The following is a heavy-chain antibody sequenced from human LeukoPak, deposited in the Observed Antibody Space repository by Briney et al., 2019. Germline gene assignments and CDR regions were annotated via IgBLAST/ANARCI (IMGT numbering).Heavy chain of an antibody. CDR2: IIPILGIA. Sequence: ASVKVSCKASGGTFSSYTISWVRQAPGQGLEWMGRIIPILGIANYAQKFQGRVTITADKSTSTAYMELSSLRSEDTGVYYCARAYYGSGSYYVDYWGQGTLVTVSS. CDR1: GGTFSSYT. CDR3: ARAYYGSGSYYVDY. V-gene: IGHV1-69*02. D-gene: IGHD3-10*01. J-gene: IGHJ4*02.